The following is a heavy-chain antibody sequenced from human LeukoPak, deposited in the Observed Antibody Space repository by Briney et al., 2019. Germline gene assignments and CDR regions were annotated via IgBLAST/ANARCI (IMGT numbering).Heavy chain of an antibody. CDR2: INPNSGGT. CDR1: GYTFTGYY. D-gene: IGHD2-2*01. J-gene: IGHJ6*03. V-gene: IGHV1-2*02. CDR3: AKANMYQLLDYEYWYIDV. Sequence: GASMKVSCKASGYTFTGYYIHWVRQAPGQGLEWMGWINPNSGGTDYAQKFQGRVTMTRDTSIRIAYMELRRLRSDDTAVYYCAKANMYQLLDYEYWYIDVWGKGTTVTVSS.